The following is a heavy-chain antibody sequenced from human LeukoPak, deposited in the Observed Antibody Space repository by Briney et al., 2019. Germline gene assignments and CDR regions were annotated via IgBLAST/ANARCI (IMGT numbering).Heavy chain of an antibody. CDR1: GFTFSSYS. V-gene: IGHV3-66*01. J-gene: IGHJ6*02. CDR3: ARGLIWFGEFEYYYYGMDV. Sequence: PGGSLRLSCAASGFTFSSYSMNWVRQAPGKGLEWVSVIYSGGSTYYADSVKGRFTISRDNSKNTLYLQMNSLRAEDTAVYYCARGLIWFGEFEYYYYGMDVWGQGTTVTVSS. D-gene: IGHD3-10*01. CDR2: IYSGGST.